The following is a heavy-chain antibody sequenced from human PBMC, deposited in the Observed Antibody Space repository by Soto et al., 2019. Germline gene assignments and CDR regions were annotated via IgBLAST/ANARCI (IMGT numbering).Heavy chain of an antibody. CDR2: IYYSGST. Sequence: QLQLQESGPGLVKPSETLSLTCTVSGGSISSSSYYWGWIRQPPGKGLEWIGSIYYSGSTYYNPSLKSRVTISVDTSKNQFSLKLSSVTAADTASYYCARTYSSSWYDYWGQGTLVTVSS. J-gene: IGHJ4*02. D-gene: IGHD6-13*01. V-gene: IGHV4-39*01. CDR1: GGSISSSSYY. CDR3: ARTYSSSWYDY.